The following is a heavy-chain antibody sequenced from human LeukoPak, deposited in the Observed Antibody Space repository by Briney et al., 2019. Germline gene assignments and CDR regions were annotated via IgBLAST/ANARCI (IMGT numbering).Heavy chain of an antibody. Sequence: PSETLSLTCAVYGGSFSGYYWSWIRQPPGKGLEWIGEINHSGSTNYNPSLKSRVTISVDTSKNQFSLKLSSVTAADTAVYYCAREASGRGLFDPWGQGTLVTVSS. J-gene: IGHJ5*02. CDR3: AREASGRGLFDP. D-gene: IGHD3-10*01. V-gene: IGHV4-34*01. CDR1: GGSFSGYY. CDR2: INHSGST.